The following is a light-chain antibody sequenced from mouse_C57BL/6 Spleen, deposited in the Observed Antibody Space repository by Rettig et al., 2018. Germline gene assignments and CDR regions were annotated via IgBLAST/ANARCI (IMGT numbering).Light chain of an antibody. CDR1: SSVSY. J-gene: IGKJ5*01. Sequence: QIVLSQSPAILSASPGEKVTMTCRASSSVSYMNWYQQKPGSSTKPWIYATSHLASGVPARFSGSGSGTSYSLTISRVEAEDAATYYCQQWSSNPPITFGAGTKLELK. CDR3: QQWSSNPPIT. CDR2: ATS. V-gene: IGKV4-72*01.